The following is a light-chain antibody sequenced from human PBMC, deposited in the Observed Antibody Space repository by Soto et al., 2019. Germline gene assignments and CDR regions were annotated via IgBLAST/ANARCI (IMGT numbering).Light chain of an antibody. Sequence: EIVMTQSPATLSVSPGERATLSCRASQSISSNLAWYQHKLGQAPRLFIFRASSRATGIPARFSGSGSGTEFNMTISSLQSEDSAVYYCHQYNSWPRGTFGPGTKVEIK. CDR3: HQYNSWPRGT. CDR1: QSISSN. V-gene: IGKV3-15*01. CDR2: RAS. J-gene: IGKJ3*01.